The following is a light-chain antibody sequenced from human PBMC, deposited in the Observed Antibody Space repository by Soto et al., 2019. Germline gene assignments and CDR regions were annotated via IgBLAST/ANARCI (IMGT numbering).Light chain of an antibody. Sequence: EIVLTQSPGTLSLSPGETATLSCRASQTVGTNFLAWYQQKPGQAPRLLMFGTSNRATDIPDRFGGSGSGTDFTLTISRLEREDVEVYYCQHYSRTLPWTFGQGAKVEIK. CDR2: GTS. CDR3: QHYSRTLPWT. CDR1: QTVGTNF. V-gene: IGKV3-20*01. J-gene: IGKJ1*01.